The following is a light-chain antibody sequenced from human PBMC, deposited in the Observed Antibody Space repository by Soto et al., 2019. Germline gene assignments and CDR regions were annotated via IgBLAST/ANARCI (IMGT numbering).Light chain of an antibody. CDR1: QSVSSN. J-gene: IGKJ1*01. CDR3: QQYNNWPRWT. V-gene: IGKV3-15*01. CDR2: GAS. Sequence: EIVMTQSPATLSVSPGERATLSCRASQSVSSNLAWYQQKPGQAPRLLIYGASTRATGIPARFSGSGSDTEFTLTLSSLQSEDFAVYYCQQYNNWPRWTFGQGTKVEI.